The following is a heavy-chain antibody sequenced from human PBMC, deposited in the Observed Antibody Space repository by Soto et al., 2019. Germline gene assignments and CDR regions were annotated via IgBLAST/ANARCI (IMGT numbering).Heavy chain of an antibody. D-gene: IGHD4-17*01. J-gene: IGHJ5*02. Sequence: QVQLQESGPGLVKPSETLSLTCTVSGGSISSYYWSWIRQPPGKGLEWIGYIYYSGSTNYNPSLKSRVTISVDTSKNQFSLKLSSVTAADTAVYYWARATTVTTYWFDPWGQGTLVTVSS. CDR2: IYYSGST. CDR3: ARATTVTTYWFDP. V-gene: IGHV4-59*08. CDR1: GGSISSYY.